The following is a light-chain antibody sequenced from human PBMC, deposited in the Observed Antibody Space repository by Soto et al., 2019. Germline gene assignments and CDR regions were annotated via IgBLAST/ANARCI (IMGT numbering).Light chain of an antibody. J-gene: IGKJ2*01. CDR2: NVS. V-gene: IGKV3-15*01. CDR1: QNVNSN. Sequence: EIAMTQSPATLSVSPGQRATLSCRASQNVNSNLAWYQQKPGHAPSLLMYNVSTRATGFPARFSGSGSGTEFTLTIISLQSEDSAIYYCQQYNTLNTFGQGTKLEIK. CDR3: QQYNTLNT.